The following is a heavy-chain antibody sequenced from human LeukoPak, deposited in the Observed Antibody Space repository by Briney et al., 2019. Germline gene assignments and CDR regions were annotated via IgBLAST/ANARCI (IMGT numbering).Heavy chain of an antibody. Sequence: GGSLRLSCAASGFTFSNYWMSWVRQAPGKGLEWVANIKQDGSEKYYVDSVKGRFTISRDNAKNSLYLQMSSLRAEDTAVYYCARDWIGRGQTPYYFDYWARGTLVTVSS. CDR2: IKQDGSEK. CDR3: ARDWIGRGQTPYYFDY. CDR1: GFTFSNYW. D-gene: IGHD2-2*03. J-gene: IGHJ4*02. V-gene: IGHV3-7*01.